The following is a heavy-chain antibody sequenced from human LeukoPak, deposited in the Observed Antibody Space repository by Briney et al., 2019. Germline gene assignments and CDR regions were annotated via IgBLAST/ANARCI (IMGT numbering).Heavy chain of an antibody. D-gene: IGHD1-14*01. CDR1: GFTVIAND. Sequence: GGSLRLSCAASGFTVIANDMTWVRQAPGKGLEWASVLYSDGNTKYADSVQGRFTISRDNSKNTLYLEMNSLSPDDTAVYYCARGVEPLAANTLAYWGQGTLVTVSS. J-gene: IGHJ4*02. CDR2: LYSDGNT. V-gene: IGHV3-53*01. CDR3: ARGVEPLAANTLAY.